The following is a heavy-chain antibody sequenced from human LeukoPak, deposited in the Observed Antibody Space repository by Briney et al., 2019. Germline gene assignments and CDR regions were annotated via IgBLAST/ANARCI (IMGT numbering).Heavy chain of an antibody. Sequence: PGGSLRLSCAASGFTFSSYEMNWVRQAPGKGLEWVSYIGSSGRTIYYADSLKGRFTISRDNAKNSLYLQMNSLRAEDTAVYYCATDLPGCSSGGSCYSGNDYWGQGTLVTVSS. CDR1: GFTFSSYE. J-gene: IGHJ4*02. V-gene: IGHV3-48*03. CDR3: ATDLPGCSSGGSCYSGNDY. CDR2: IGSSGRTI. D-gene: IGHD2-15*01.